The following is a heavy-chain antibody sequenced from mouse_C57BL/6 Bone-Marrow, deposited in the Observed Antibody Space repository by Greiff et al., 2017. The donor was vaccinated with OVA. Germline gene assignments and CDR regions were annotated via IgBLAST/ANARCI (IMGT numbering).Heavy chain of an antibody. V-gene: IGHV1-66*01. CDR3: ARGEFTTVVVDYFDY. D-gene: IGHD1-1*01. J-gene: IGHJ2*01. CDR2: IYPGSGNT. CDR1: GYSFTSYY. Sequence: QVQLQQSGPELVKPGASVKISCKASGYSFTSYYIHWVKQRPGQGLEWIGWIYPGSGNTKYNEKFKGKATLTADTSSSTAYMQLSSLTSEDSAVYYCARGEFTTVVVDYFDYWGQGTTLTVSS.